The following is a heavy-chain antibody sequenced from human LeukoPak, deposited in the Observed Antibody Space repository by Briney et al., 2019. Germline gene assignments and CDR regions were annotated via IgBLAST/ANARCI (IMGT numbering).Heavy chain of an antibody. CDR2: IYYSGNT. CDR3: ARHAYYDFVTGLFDP. CDR1: GGSISSSNYY. V-gene: IGHV4-39*01. J-gene: IGHJ5*02. D-gene: IGHD3-3*01. Sequence: SETQSLTCAVSGGSISSSNYYWGWIRQPPGKGLEWIGSIYYSGNTYYNPSLKSRVTISVDTSKNHFSLNLNSVTAADTAMYYCARHAYYDFVTGLFDPWGQGTLVTVSS.